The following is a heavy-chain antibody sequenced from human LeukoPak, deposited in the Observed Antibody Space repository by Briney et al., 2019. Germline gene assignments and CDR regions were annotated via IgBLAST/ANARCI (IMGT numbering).Heavy chain of an antibody. CDR1: GFTFTDSA. D-gene: IGHD6-19*01. Sequence: GGSLRLSCAASGFTFTDSAMHWVRRAPGAGLEWVALIRSGGSNEYYADSVKGRFTIYRDSAKNMLYLQMNRLSAEDTAMYYCARDLGYSSGHGLDVWGQGTTVTVSS. V-gene: IGHV3-30*02. CDR2: IRSGGSNE. J-gene: IGHJ6*02. CDR3: ARDLGYSSGHGLDV.